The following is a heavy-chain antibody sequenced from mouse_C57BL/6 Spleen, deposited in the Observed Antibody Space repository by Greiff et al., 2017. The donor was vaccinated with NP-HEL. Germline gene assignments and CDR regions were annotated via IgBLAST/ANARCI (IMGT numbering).Heavy chain of an antibody. Sequence: LVESGAELARPGASVKLSCKASGYTFTSYGISWVKQRTGQGLEWIGEIYPRSGNTYYNEKFKGKATLTADKSSSTAYMELRSLTSEDSAVYFCARGRGSNPYYAMDYWGQGTSVTVSS. CDR3: ARGRGSNPYYAMDY. V-gene: IGHV1-81*01. CDR2: IYPRSGNT. J-gene: IGHJ4*01. D-gene: IGHD1-1*01. CDR1: GYTFTSYG.